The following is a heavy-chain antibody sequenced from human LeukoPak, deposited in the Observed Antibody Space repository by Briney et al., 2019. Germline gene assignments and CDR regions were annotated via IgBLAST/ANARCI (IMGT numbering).Heavy chain of an antibody. V-gene: IGHV4-61*02. Sequence: SETLSLTCTVSGGSISSGSYYWSWIRQPAGKGLEWIGRIYTSGSTNYNPSLKSRVTISVDTSKNQFSLKLSSVTAADTAVYYCAREYYDSSGYYYVYWGQGTLVTVSS. CDR1: GGSISSGSYY. J-gene: IGHJ4*02. CDR3: AREYYDSSGYYYVY. CDR2: IYTSGST. D-gene: IGHD3-22*01.